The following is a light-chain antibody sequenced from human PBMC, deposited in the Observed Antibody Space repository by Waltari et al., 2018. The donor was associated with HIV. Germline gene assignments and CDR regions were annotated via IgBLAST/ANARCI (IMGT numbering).Light chain of an antibody. CDR2: EVN. CDR1: SGDGGGYDF. Sequence: QSALTQPASVSGSPGQSINISCTGTSGDGGGYDFVFWYQHHPGKAPKVIMSEVNKRPQGVSDRFSGSKSANTAYLTITGLQAEDDGDYYCCSYTRNVSYVFGTGTKVTVL. CDR3: CSYTRNVSYV. J-gene: IGLJ1*01. V-gene: IGLV2-14*01.